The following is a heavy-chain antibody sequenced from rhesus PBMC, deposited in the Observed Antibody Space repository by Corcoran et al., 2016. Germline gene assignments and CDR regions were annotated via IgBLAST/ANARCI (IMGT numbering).Heavy chain of an antibody. CDR1: GFTFSSYA. D-gene: IGHD2-15*01. Sequence: EVQLVETGGGLVQPGGSLRLACAASGFTFSSYAMPWVRQAPGKVLEWILAINSGGGSTYYADSVKGRFTISRDNSKNTLSLQMNSLRAEDTAVYYCAKGGMSAYCSGTYCSLNYWGQGVLVTVSS. CDR2: INSGGGST. V-gene: IGHV3S5*01. CDR3: AKGGMSAYCSGTYCSLNY. J-gene: IGHJ4*01.